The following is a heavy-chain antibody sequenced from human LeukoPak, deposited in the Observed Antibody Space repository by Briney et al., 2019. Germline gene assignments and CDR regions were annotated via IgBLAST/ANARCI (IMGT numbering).Heavy chain of an antibody. V-gene: IGHV3-30*02. CDR1: GFTFSSYG. J-gene: IGHJ4*02. CDR2: IRYDGSNK. Sequence: GGSLRLSCAVSGFTFSSYGMHWVRQAPGKGLEWVAFIRYDGSNKYYADSVKGRFTISRDNSKNTLYLQMNSLRAEDTAVYYCAKGPLYDYVWGSFAYWGQGTLVTVSS. D-gene: IGHD3-16*01. CDR3: AKGPLYDYVWGSFAY.